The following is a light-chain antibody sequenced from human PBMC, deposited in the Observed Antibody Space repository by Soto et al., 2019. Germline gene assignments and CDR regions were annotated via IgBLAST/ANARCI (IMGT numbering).Light chain of an antibody. CDR2: TTS. J-gene: IGKJ3*01. CDR1: QSVTSSC. CDR3: QQCGGSPLFS. Sequence: EIVLTQSPATLSLSPGERATLSYTASQSVTSSCLAWYQRKPGQAPRLLIHTTSTRATDIPDRFSGSGSGTDFTLTISRLQPEHFAVYYCQQCGGSPLFSFGPGTRVDI. V-gene: IGKV3-20*01.